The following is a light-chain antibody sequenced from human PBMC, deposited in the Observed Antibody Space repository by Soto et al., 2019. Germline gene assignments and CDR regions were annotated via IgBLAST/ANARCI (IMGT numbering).Light chain of an antibody. Sequence: QSALTQPASVSGSPGQSITISCTGTSSDVGAYTYVAWYQQYPGQAPKIIVHDVINRPSGASNRFSGSMSGHTASLTISGLQAEDEADYYCSSYTSSSTVVFGGGTKLTVL. CDR3: SSYTSSSTVV. CDR2: DVI. J-gene: IGLJ2*01. CDR1: SSDVGAYTY. V-gene: IGLV2-14*01.